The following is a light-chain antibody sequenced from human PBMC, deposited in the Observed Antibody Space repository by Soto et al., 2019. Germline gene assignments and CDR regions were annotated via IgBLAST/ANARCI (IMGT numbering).Light chain of an antibody. CDR1: QSVSSNY. CDR3: QQYGSSPRT. CDR2: GAS. V-gene: IGKV3-20*01. Sequence: EMVLTQSPGTLSLSPGEGATLSCRASQSVSSNYLAWYQQKPGQAPRLLIYGASGRATGIPDRFSGSGSGTDFTLTISRLDPEDFAVYYCQQYGSSPRTFGQGTKVDIK. J-gene: IGKJ1*01.